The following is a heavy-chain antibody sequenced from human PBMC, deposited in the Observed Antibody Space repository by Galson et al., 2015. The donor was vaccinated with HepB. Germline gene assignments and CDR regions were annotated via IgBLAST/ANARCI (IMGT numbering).Heavy chain of an antibody. CDR3: ARRGIYCSGGSCYSGNWFDP. CDR2: IYPGDSDT. J-gene: IGHJ5*02. V-gene: IGHV5-51*01. CDR1: GYSFTSYW. Sequence: QSGAEVKKPGESLKISCKGSGYSFTSYWIGWVRQMPGKGLECMGIIYPGDSDTRYSPSFQGQVTISADKSISTAYLQWSSLKASDTAMYYCARRGIYCSGGSCYSGNWFDPWGQGTLVTVSS. D-gene: IGHD2-15*01.